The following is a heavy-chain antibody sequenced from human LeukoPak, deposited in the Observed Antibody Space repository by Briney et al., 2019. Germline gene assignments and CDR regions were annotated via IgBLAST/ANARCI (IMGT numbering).Heavy chain of an antibody. CDR2: IYYSGTT. Sequence: SETLSLTCSISGSSITRHYYWGLIRQPPGKGLEWIASIYYSGTTYYNPSLRSRVSILLDTSKNQFSLKLSSVTAADTAVYYCEGAKVTGPTRNDAFDIWGQGTMVTVSS. V-gene: IGHV4-38-2*02. J-gene: IGHJ3*02. CDR3: EGAKVTGPTRNDAFDI. CDR1: GSSITRHYY. D-gene: IGHD3-9*01.